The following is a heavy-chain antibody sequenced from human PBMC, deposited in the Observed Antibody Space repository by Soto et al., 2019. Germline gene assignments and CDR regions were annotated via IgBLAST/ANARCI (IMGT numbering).Heavy chain of an antibody. CDR3: AKDRGGGSSSSFDY. D-gene: IGHD2-15*01. CDR2: ISYDGSNK. J-gene: IGHJ4*02. CDR1: GFTFSSYG. V-gene: IGHV3-30*18. Sequence: GGSLRLSCAASGFTFSSYGMHWVRQAPGKGLEWVAVISYDGSNKYYADSVKGRFTISRDNSKNTLYLQMNSLRAEDTAVYYCAKDRGGGSSSSFDYSGQSTLGTVSS.